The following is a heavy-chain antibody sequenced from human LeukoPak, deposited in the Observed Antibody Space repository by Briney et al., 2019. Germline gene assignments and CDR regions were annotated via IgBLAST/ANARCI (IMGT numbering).Heavy chain of an antibody. CDR1: GFTFSSYG. CDR3: AKDYSSSCFDY. V-gene: IGHV3-30*18. J-gene: IGHJ4*02. D-gene: IGHD6-13*01. CDR2: ISYDGSNK. Sequence: GRSLRLSCAASGFTFSSYGMHWVRQAPGKGLEWVAVISYDGSNKYYADSVKGRFTISRDNSKNTLYLQMNSLRAEDTAVYYCAKDYSSSCFDYWGQGTLVTVSS.